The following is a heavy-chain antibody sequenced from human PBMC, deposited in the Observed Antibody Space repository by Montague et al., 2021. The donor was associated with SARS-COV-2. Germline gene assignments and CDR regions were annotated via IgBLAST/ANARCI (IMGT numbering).Heavy chain of an antibody. V-gene: IGHV1-69*04. CDR1: GSTFKNYE. CDR2: ILPFVGVV. Sequence: SVKVSCKVSGSTFKNYEINWVRQVPGQGLEWMGRILPFVGVVHYAQKFQDRVTFTADKDTDTAYMELSGLKSDDTATFFCTRIHVGKYPFAYWGQGTLVTVSP. CDR3: TRIHVGKYPFAY. J-gene: IGHJ4*02. D-gene: IGHD1-1*01.